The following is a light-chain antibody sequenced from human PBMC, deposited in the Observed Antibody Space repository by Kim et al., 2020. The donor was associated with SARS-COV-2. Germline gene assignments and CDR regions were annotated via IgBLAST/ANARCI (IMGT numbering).Light chain of an antibody. CDR2: DAS. J-gene: IGKJ1*01. CDR3: QHRINWPSA. V-gene: IGKV3-11*01. Sequence: EIVLTQSPATLSLSPGERATLSYRASQSVSSFLAWYQQRPGQAPRLLIYDASNRATGIPARFSGSGSGTDFTLTISSLEPEDFAVYYCQHRINWPSAFGQGTKVDIK. CDR1: QSVSSF.